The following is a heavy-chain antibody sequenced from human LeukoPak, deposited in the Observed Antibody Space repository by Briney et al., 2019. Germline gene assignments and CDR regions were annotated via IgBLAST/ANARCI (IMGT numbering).Heavy chain of an antibody. J-gene: IGHJ4*02. CDR1: GFTFIDYS. CDR3: ARDHRYAFDN. D-gene: IGHD5-12*01. V-gene: IGHV3-48*04. Sequence: GSLRLSCAASGFTFIDYSMNWVRQAPGKGLEWISYVGISSGNTKYADSVKGRFTISGDSAKNSVFPQMNSLRVEDTAVYYCARDHRYAFDNWGQGTLVTVSS. CDR2: VGISSGNT.